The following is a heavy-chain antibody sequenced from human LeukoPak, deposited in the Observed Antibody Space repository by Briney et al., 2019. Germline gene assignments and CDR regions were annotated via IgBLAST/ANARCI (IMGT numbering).Heavy chain of an antibody. Sequence: TGGSLRLSCAASGFNFRIYWMQWVRQAPGKGLEWISRGSNDGHTTTYADSVKGRFTISRDNDANTLYLEMNRLRAEDTAVHYCARDADGPGSLIDHWGQGTLVTVSS. D-gene: IGHD2-8*01. CDR1: GFNFRIYW. CDR2: GSNDGHTT. V-gene: IGHV3-74*03. J-gene: IGHJ4*02. CDR3: ARDADGPGSLIDH.